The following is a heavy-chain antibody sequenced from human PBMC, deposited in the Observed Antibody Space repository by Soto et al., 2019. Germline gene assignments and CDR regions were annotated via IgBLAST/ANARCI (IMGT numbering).Heavy chain of an antibody. J-gene: IGHJ4*02. V-gene: IGHV3-30*18. CDR3: AKGEWRGSYSWDYFDY. CDR1: GFTFSSYG. D-gene: IGHD1-26*01. Sequence: QVQLVESGGGVVQPGRSLRLSCAASGFTFSSYGMHWVRQAPGKGLEWVAVISYDGSNKYYADSVKGRFTISRDNSKNTLYLQMNSLRAEDTAVYYCAKGEWRGSYSWDYFDYWGQGTLDTDSS. CDR2: ISYDGSNK.